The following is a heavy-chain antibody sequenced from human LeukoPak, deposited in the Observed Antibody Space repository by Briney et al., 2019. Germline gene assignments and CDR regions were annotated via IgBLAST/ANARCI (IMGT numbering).Heavy chain of an antibody. D-gene: IGHD3-3*01. CDR1: GYTFTSYD. V-gene: IGHV1-8*01. Sequence: ASVKVSCKASGYTFTSYDINWVRRATGQGLEWMGWMNPNSGNTGYAQKFQGRVTMTRNTSISTAYMELSSLRSEDTAVYYCARVGLLRFLEWPYYYYGMDVWGQGTTVAVSS. J-gene: IGHJ6*02. CDR3: ARVGLLRFLEWPYYYYGMDV. CDR2: MNPNSGNT.